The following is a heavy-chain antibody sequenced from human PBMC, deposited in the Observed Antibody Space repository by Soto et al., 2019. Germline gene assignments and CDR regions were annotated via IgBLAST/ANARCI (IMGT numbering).Heavy chain of an antibody. CDR3: ERPYDSSGYYLLY. CDR2: INPSGGST. V-gene: IGHV1-46*01. J-gene: IGHJ4*02. Sequence: GXSVKVSCNASGYPFTSYYMHWVRQAPGQGLEWMGIINPSGGSTSYAQKFQGRVTMTRDTSTSTVYMELSSLRSGDTAVYYCERPYDSSGYYLLYWGQGTLVTVSS. CDR1: GYPFTSYY. D-gene: IGHD3-22*01.